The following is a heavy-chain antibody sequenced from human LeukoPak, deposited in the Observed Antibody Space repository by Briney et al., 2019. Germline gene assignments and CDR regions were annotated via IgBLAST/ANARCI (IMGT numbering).Heavy chain of an antibody. J-gene: IGHJ3*02. CDR1: GLTVSSYG. CDR3: AKDQGTYCSTTSCYAPDAFDI. CDR2: ISGSGRST. D-gene: IGHD2-2*01. V-gene: IGHV3-23*01. Sequence: GGSLRLSCGASGLTVSSYGMSWVRQAPGKGLEWVSVISGSGRSTYYADSVKGRFTISRDNSKNTLYLQMNSLRAEDTAVYYCAKDQGTYCSTTSCYAPDAFDIWGQGTMVTVSS.